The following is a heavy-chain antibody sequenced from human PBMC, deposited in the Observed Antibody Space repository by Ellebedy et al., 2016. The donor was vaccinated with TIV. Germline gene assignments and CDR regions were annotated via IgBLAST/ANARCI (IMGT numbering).Heavy chain of an antibody. Sequence: SETLSLTCTVSGGSLSSYPSYWGWIRQSPGKGLEWIGTVYYSGNTYYNPSLKSRVTISVDTSMNRFSLNLRSVTAADTAVYYCALSGPSITFFDYWGQGTLVTVSS. CDR2: VYYSGNT. CDR3: ALSGPSITFFDY. CDR1: GGSLSSYPSY. J-gene: IGHJ4*02. V-gene: IGHV4-39*01. D-gene: IGHD1-14*01.